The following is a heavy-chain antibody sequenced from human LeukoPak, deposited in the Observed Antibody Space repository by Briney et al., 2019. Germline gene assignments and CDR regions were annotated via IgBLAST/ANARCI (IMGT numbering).Heavy chain of an antibody. J-gene: IGHJ4*02. CDR2: IYHSGST. D-gene: IGHD6-13*01. V-gene: IGHV4-38-2*01. CDR1: GYSISSGYY. Sequence: SETLSLTCAVSGYSISSGYYWGWIRQPPGKGLVWIGSIYHSGSTYYNPSLKSRVTISVDTSKNQFSLKLSSVTAADTAVYYCARASFSSGWYVYWGQGTLVTVSS. CDR3: ARASFSSGWYVY.